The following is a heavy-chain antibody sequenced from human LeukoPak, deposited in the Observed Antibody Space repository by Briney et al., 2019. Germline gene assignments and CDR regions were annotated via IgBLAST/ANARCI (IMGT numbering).Heavy chain of an antibody. J-gene: IGHJ5*02. CDR1: GYTFTSYG. Sequence: ASVKVSCKASGYTFTSYGISWVRQAPGQGLEWMGWISAYNGNTNYAQKLQGRVTMTTDTSTSTAYMELRSLRSEDTAVYYCARDKEDSSSWYSYTPNWFDPWGQGTLVTVSS. V-gene: IGHV1-18*01. CDR2: ISAYNGNT. CDR3: ARDKEDSSSWYSYTPNWFDP. D-gene: IGHD6-13*01.